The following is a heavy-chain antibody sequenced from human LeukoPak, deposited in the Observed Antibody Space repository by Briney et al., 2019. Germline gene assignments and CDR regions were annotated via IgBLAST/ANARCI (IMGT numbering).Heavy chain of an antibody. D-gene: IGHD6-6*01. CDR3: AIAYSSSSFDY. Sequence: SETLSLTCAVYGGSFSGYYWSWIRQPPGKGLEWIGEINHSGSTNYNPSLKSRVTISVDTSKNQFSLKLSSVTAADTAVYYCAIAYSSSSFDYWGQGTLVTVSS. CDR1: GGSFSGYY. V-gene: IGHV4-34*01. J-gene: IGHJ4*02. CDR2: INHSGST.